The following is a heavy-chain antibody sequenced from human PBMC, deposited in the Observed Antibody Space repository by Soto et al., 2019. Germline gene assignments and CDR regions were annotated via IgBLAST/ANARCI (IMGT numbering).Heavy chain of an antibody. CDR1: GFTCDDYT. D-gene: IGHD3-3*01. CDR2: ISWDGGST. Sequence: GWSLRLSCAASGFTCDDYTGHWVGQAPGKGLEWVSLISWDGGSTYYADSVKGRFTISRENSKNSLYLQMNSLRTEDTALYYCANDHHDFWSGYLDYWGQGTLVTVSS. V-gene: IGHV3-43*01. CDR3: ANDHHDFWSGYLDY. J-gene: IGHJ4*02.